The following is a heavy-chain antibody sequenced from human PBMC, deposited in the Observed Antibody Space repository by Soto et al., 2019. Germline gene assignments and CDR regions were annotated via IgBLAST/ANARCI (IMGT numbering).Heavy chain of an antibody. CDR2: IFSNYEK. Sequence: QVTLKESGPVLVKPTEPLTLTCTVSGFSLSNDRMGVSWIRQPPGKALEWLAHIFSNYEKSYSTSLTSRLTISQDTSKSQVVLTMTNMDPVDTATYYCARSGIQLRYCMDVWGQGTTVTVSS. CDR3: ARSGIQLRYCMDV. CDR1: GFSLSNDRMG. V-gene: IGHV2-26*01. D-gene: IGHD5-18*01. J-gene: IGHJ6*02.